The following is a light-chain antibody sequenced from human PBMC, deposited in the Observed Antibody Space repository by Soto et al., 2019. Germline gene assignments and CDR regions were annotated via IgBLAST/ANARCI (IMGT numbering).Light chain of an antibody. J-gene: IGLJ2*01. Sequence: QSVLTQPPSASGTPGQRVTLSCSGSSSNIGTNTVNWYQHLPGSAPKLLIYSTNQRPSGVPDRFSGSQSGTSASLAISGLQPDDEADYYCEAWDGSLNAVLFGGGTKRTVL. CDR3: EAWDGSLNAVL. V-gene: IGLV1-44*01. CDR2: STN. CDR1: SSNIGTNT.